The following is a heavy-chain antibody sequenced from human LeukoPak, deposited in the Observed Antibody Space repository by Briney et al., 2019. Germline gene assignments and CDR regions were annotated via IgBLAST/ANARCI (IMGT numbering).Heavy chain of an antibody. Sequence: SVKVSCKASGGTFSSYAISWVRQAPGQGLEWMGRIIPILGIANYAQKFQGRVAITADKSTSTAYMELSSLRSEDTAVYYCARLTGAAAGTSGVGYWGQGTLVTVSS. V-gene: IGHV1-69*04. CDR2: IIPILGIA. CDR3: ARLTGAAAGTSGVGY. CDR1: GGTFSSYA. J-gene: IGHJ4*02. D-gene: IGHD6-13*01.